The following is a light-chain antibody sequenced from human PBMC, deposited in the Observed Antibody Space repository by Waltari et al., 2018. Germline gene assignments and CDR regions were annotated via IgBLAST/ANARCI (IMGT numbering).Light chain of an antibody. CDR3: QHYNSYSSWT. V-gene: IGKV1-5*03. CDR2: KAS. Sequence: DIQMTESPSPLSASVGDRVPITCRVSQGVGRWLAWYQQKAGKAPRCLISKASNLESGVPARFSGSGSGTEFTLTISSLQPDDFATYYCQHYNSYSSWTFGQGTKVEIK. CDR1: QGVGRW. J-gene: IGKJ1*01.